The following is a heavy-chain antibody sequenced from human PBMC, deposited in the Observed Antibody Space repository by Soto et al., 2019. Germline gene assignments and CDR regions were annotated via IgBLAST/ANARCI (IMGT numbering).Heavy chain of an antibody. CDR2: INDYGTTI. CDR3: ARGGLEPFDY. J-gene: IGHJ4*02. CDR1: VFTLGNYW. D-gene: IGHD1-1*01. V-gene: IGHV3-74*01. Sequence: LRLSCAASVFTLGNYWMHWVRQAPGKGLVWVSRINDYGTTINYAESVEGRFIISRDDAKSEVYLQMNNLRAEDSAVYYCARGGLEPFDYWGQGALVTGSA.